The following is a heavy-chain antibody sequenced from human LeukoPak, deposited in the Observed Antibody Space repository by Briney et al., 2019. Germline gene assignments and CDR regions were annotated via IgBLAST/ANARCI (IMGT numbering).Heavy chain of an antibody. D-gene: IGHD6-19*01. V-gene: IGHV3-7*03. J-gene: IGHJ4*02. CDR2: IKEDGSDK. CDR1: GFTFSNYW. Sequence: GGSLRLSCAASGFTFSNYWMDWVRQSPGKGLEWVANIKEDGSDKYYVDSVKGRFTISRDNAKNSLYLQVNSLRAEDTAVYYCARNSGWFRSDYWGQGTLVTVSS. CDR3: ARNSGWFRSDY.